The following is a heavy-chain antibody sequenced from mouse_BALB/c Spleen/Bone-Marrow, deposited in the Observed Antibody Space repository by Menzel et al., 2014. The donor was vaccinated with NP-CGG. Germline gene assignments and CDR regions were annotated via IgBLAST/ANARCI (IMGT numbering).Heavy chain of an antibody. V-gene: IGHV14-3*02. CDR3: AMYYYGSSLFAY. CDR2: IDPANGNT. D-gene: IGHD1-1*01. J-gene: IGHJ3*01. Sequence: EVKVEESGAELVKPGASVKLSCTASGFNIKDTYMHLVKQRPEQGLEWIGRIDPANGNTKYDPKFQGKATITADTSSNTAYLQLSSLTSEDTAVYYCAMYYYGSSLFAYWGQGTLVTVSA. CDR1: GFNIKDTY.